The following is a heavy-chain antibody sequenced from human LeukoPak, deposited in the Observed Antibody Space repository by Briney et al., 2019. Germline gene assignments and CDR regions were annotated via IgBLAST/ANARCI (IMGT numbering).Heavy chain of an antibody. CDR1: GFTFSNAW. CDR3: ARVYDSSGYFKTDY. Sequence: GGSLRLSCAASGFTFSNAWMNWVRQAPGKGLEWVSSISSSSSYIYYADSVKGRFTISRDNAKNSLYLQMNSLRAEDTAVYYCARVYDSSGYFKTDYWGQGTLVTVSS. CDR2: ISSSSSYI. V-gene: IGHV3-21*01. D-gene: IGHD3-22*01. J-gene: IGHJ4*02.